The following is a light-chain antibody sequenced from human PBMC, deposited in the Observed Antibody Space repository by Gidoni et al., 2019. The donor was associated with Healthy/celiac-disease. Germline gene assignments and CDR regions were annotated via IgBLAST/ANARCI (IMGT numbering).Light chain of an antibody. V-gene: IGKV1-5*03. J-gene: IGKJ2*01. Sequence: DIQMTQSPSTLSASVGDRVTITCRASQSISSWLAWYQQKPGKAPKLLIYKASSLESGVPSRFSGSGSGTEFTLTISSLQPDDFATYSCQPYHSYLYTFGPGTKLEIK. CDR2: KAS. CDR3: QPYHSYLYT. CDR1: QSISSW.